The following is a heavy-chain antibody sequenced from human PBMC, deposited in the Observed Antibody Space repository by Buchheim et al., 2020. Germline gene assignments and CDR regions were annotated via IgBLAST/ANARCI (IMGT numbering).Heavy chain of an antibody. CDR1: GYTFTSYY. D-gene: IGHD2-2*01. CDR2: INPSGGST. V-gene: IGHV1-46*01. J-gene: IGHJ5*02. CDR3: ARVGCSSTSCYGPDTGWFDP. Sequence: QVQLVQSGAEVKKPGASVKVSCKASGYTFTSYYMHWVRQAPGQGLEWMGIINPSGGSTSYAKQFQGRVTMTRDTSTSTVYMELSSLRSEDTAVYYCARVGCSSTSCYGPDTGWFDPWGQGTL.